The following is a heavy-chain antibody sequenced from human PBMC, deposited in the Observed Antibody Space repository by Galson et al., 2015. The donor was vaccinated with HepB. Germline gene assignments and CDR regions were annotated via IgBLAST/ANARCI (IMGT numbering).Heavy chain of an antibody. CDR2: ISYDGSNK. CDR1: GFTFSSYA. Sequence: SLRLSCAASGFTFSSYAMHWVRQAPGKGLEWVAVISYDGSNKYYADSVKGRFTISRDNSKNTLYLQMNSLRAEDTAVYYCARDRGRYYDILTGYRDGMDVWGQGTTVTVSS. CDR3: ARDRGRYYDILTGYRDGMDV. V-gene: IGHV3-30-3*01. J-gene: IGHJ6*02. D-gene: IGHD3-9*01.